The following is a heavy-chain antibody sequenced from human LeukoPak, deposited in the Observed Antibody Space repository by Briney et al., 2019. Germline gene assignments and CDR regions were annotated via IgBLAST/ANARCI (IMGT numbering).Heavy chain of an antibody. CDR3: AASTILRSPFDY. CDR1: GFTFSSYN. J-gene: IGHJ4*02. V-gene: IGHV3-21*01. D-gene: IGHD3-3*01. Sequence: KTGGSLRLSCAASGFTFSSYNMNWVRQAPGKGLEWVSYISSSNNFIYYADSVKGRFTISRDNAKNSLYLQMNSLRAEDTAVYYCAASTILRSPFDYWGQGTLVSVSS. CDR2: ISSSNNFI.